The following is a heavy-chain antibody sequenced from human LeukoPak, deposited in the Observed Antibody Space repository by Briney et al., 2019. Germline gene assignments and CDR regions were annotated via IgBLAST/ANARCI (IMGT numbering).Heavy chain of an antibody. CDR1: GGSISSSSYY. D-gene: IGHD6-13*01. CDR3: ARDYGYSSSWIPEAFDY. V-gene: IGHV4-39*07. Sequence: SETLSLTCTVSGGSISSSSYYWGWIRQPPGKGLDWIGSIYYSGSTYYNPSLKSRFTISVDTSKNQFSLKLSSVTAADTAVYYCARDYGYSSSWIPEAFDYWGQGTLVTVSS. J-gene: IGHJ4*02. CDR2: IYYSGST.